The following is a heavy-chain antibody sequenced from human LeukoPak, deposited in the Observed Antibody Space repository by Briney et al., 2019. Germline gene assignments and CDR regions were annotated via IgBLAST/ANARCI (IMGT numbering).Heavy chain of an antibody. CDR2: IYHSGST. J-gene: IGHJ6*03. CDR3: ARSILEWPNNYYYYYYMDV. CDR1: GYSISSGYY. Sequence: SETLSLTCTVSGYSISSGYYWGWIRQPPGKGLEWIGRIYHSGSTYYNPSLKSRVTISVDTSKNQFSLKLSSVTAADTAVYYCARSILEWPNNYYYYYYMDVWGKGTTVTVSS. V-gene: IGHV4-38-2*02. D-gene: IGHD3-3*01.